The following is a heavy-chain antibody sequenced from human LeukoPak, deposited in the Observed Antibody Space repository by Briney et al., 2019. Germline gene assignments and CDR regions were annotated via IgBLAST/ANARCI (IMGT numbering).Heavy chain of an antibody. CDR1: GGSISSYY. CDR2: ISYSGNT. J-gene: IGHJ4*02. Sequence: PSETLSLTCTVSGGSISSYYWTWIRQPPGKGLEWIGYISYSGNTNYNPSLKRRVTISVDTSKNQFSLKLSSVTAADTAVYYCARQMNTVTADYWGQGTLVTVSS. CDR3: ARQMNTVTADY. D-gene: IGHD4-17*01. V-gene: IGHV4-59*08.